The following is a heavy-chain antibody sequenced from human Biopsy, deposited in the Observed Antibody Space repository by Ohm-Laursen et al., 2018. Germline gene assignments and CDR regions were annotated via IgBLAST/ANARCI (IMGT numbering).Heavy chain of an antibody. CDR3: ARGMRTTGWPYFDY. D-gene: IGHD2/OR15-2a*01. CDR1: GYSIIPSGPEN. CDR2: IYSGGNT. J-gene: IGHJ4*02. V-gene: IGHV4-61*01. Sequence: SDTLSLTWTLSGYSIIPSGPENWSWIRQPPGQGLQYIGFIYSGGNTNYNPSLRSRVTMSVDTSKNQFSLRLNSVTAADTAVYYCARGMRTTGWPYFDYWGQGILVTVSP.